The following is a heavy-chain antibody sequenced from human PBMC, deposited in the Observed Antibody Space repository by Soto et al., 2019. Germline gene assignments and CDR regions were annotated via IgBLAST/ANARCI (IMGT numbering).Heavy chain of an antibody. J-gene: IGHJ4*02. CDR1: GFTFSSYA. V-gene: IGHV3-30-3*01. D-gene: IGHD1-1*01. Sequence: GGSLRLSCAASGFTFSSYAMHWVRQAPGKGLEWVAVISYDGSNKYYADSVKGRFTISRDNSKNTLYLQMNSLRAEDTAVYYCARDQCWNDGEIDYWGQGTLGTVSS. CDR2: ISYDGSNK. CDR3: ARDQCWNDGEIDY.